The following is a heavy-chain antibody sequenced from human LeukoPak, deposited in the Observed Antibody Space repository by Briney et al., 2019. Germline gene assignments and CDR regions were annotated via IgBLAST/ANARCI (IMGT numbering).Heavy chain of an antibody. CDR1: GYSFTSYL. J-gene: IGHJ4*02. V-gene: IGHV5-51*01. Sequence: GGSLKISCKASGYSFTSYLIAGVRQMPGKGLEGMGIIHPGDSNARYSPSFQGQVTVSVDPSITTAYLQWSSLKASDSAMYYCAREFWGNLDYWGQGTLVTVSS. D-gene: IGHD7-27*01. CDR2: IHPGDSNA. CDR3: AREFWGNLDY.